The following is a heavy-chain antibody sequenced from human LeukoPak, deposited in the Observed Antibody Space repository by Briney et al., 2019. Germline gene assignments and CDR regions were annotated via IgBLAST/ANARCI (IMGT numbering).Heavy chain of an antibody. J-gene: IGHJ6*03. CDR2: ISSSSSYI. V-gene: IGHV3-21*01. Sequence: GGSLRLSCAASGFTFSSYSMNWVRQAPGKGLEWVSSISSSSSYIYYADSVKGRFTISRDNAKNSLYLQMNSLRAEDTAVYYCAKDGPLGQLWFIDYYYYMDVWGKGTTVTVSS. D-gene: IGHD5-18*01. CDR1: GFTFSSYS. CDR3: AKDGPLGQLWFIDYYYYMDV.